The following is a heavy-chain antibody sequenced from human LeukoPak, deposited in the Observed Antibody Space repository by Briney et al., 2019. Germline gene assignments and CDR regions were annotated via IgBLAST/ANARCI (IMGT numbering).Heavy chain of an antibody. CDR1: GYTFTGYY. J-gene: IGHJ4*02. Sequence: GASVKVSCKASGYTFTGYYMHWVRQAPGQGLEWMGWINPNSGGTNYAQKFQGRATMTRDTSISTAYMELSRLRSDDTAVYYCARVALPRYDYGEIDYWGQGTLVTVSS. CDR2: INPNSGGT. D-gene: IGHD3-16*01. CDR3: ARVALPRYDYGEIDY. V-gene: IGHV1-2*02.